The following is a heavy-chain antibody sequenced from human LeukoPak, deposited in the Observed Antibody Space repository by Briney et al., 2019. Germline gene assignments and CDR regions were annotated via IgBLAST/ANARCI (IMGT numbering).Heavy chain of an antibody. CDR2: INSDGSST. D-gene: IGHD3-16*01. CDR1: GFTFSSYW. J-gene: IGHJ4*02. CDR3: PRPHLRLGESLVGY. V-gene: IGHV3-74*01. Sequence: GGSLRLSCAASGFTFSSYWMHWVRQAPGKGLVWVSRINSDGSSTSYADSVKGRFTISRDNAKNTLYLQMNSLRAEDTAVYYCPRPHLRLGESLVGYWGQGTLVTVSS.